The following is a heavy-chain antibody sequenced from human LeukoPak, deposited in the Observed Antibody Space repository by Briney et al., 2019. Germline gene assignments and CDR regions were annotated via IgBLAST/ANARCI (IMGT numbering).Heavy chain of an antibody. V-gene: IGHV4-59*08. CDR3: ARIFIRNGYSSYFDC. CDR2: VYQSGTI. D-gene: IGHD3-10*01. Sequence: SETLSLTRTVSGGSLSSYYCSWIRQPPGKGLEGLGSVYQSGTIYYNPSLKSRVTTSVDMPKNQFSLRLRPVSAADTAVYYCARIFIRNGYSSYFDCWGQGTLVTVSS. CDR1: GGSLSSYY. J-gene: IGHJ4*02.